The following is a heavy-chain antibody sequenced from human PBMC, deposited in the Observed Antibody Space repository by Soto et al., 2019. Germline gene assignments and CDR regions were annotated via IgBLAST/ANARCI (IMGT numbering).Heavy chain of an antibody. CDR1: GGSIGSGDYY. Sequence: ASETLSLTCTVSGGSIGSGDYYWSWIRQPPGKGLEWIGYIYYSGSTYYNPSLKSRVTISVDTSKNQFSLKLSSVTAADTAVYFCARLPTMDHDAFDIWGQGTMVTVSS. D-gene: IGHD3-10*01. J-gene: IGHJ3*02. V-gene: IGHV4-30-4*01. CDR2: IYYSGST. CDR3: ARLPTMDHDAFDI.